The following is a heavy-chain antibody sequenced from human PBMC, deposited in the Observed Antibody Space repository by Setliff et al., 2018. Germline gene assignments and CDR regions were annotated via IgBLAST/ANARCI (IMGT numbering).Heavy chain of an antibody. V-gene: IGHV4-59*12. J-gene: IGHJ4*02. D-gene: IGHD6-6*01. CDR1: GASINRDY. CDR3: ARELVATWRGYSSSSPRYYFDN. Sequence: SETLSLTCSVSGASINRDYWNWIRQPPGKGLEWIGYIHYSGSTNYNPSLKSRVTISFNTSKNQISLKLSSVTAADTAVYYCARELVATWRGYSSSSPRYYFDNWGQGTLVTVSS. CDR2: IHYSGST.